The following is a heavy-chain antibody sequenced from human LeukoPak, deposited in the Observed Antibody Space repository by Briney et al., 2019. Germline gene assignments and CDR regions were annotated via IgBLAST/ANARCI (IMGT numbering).Heavy chain of an antibody. Sequence: SGGSLRLSCAASGFTFSSYAMNWVRQAPGKGLEWVSAISGSGGSTYYADSVKGRFTISRDSSKNTLYLQMSSLRDEDTAVYYCAKNNDYGGSYWYFDLWGRGTLVTVSS. CDR1: GFTFSSYA. D-gene: IGHD4-23*01. V-gene: IGHV3-23*01. J-gene: IGHJ2*01. CDR2: ISGSGGST. CDR3: AKNNDYGGSYWYFDL.